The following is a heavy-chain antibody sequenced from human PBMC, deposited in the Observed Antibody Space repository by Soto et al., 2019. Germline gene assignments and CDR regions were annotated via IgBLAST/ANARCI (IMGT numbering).Heavy chain of an antibody. CDR1: GDSISSSKW. Sequence: SETLSLTCAVSGDSISSSKWWTWVRQTPEEGLEWIGEIYHDGSTYSNPSLKSRVTMSVDMPRNQFLLKVTSVTAADTAVYYCARHNYYSNHYYYGMDVWGQGTTVTVSS. D-gene: IGHD4-4*01. J-gene: IGHJ6*02. CDR2: IYHDGST. CDR3: ARHNYYSNHYYYGMDV. V-gene: IGHV4-4*02.